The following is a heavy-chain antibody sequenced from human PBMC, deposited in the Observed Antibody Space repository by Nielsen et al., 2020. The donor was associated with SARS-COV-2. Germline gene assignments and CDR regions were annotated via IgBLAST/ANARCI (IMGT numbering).Heavy chain of an antibody. CDR1: GFTFSSYA. D-gene: IGHD4-23*01. CDR2: IWFDGSSK. J-gene: IGHJ4*02. Sequence: GESLKISCAASGFTFSSYAMHWVRQAPGKGLEWVALIWFDGSSKYYADSVKGRFTISRDNSKNALYLQMNSLRAEDTAVYYCARGSGTTVVTFGTEFDSWGQGILVTVSS. CDR3: ARGSGTTVVTFGTEFDS. V-gene: IGHV3-33*01.